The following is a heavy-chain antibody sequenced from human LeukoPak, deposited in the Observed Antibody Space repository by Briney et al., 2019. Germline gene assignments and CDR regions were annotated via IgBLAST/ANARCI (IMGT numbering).Heavy chain of an antibody. CDR3: ARVQKQLVFYYHYMDV. CDR1: GFTFSSYS. V-gene: IGHV3-21*01. J-gene: IGHJ6*03. Sequence: KPGGSLRLSCAASGFTFSSYSMNWVRQAPGKGLEWVSSISSSSSYIYYADSVKGRFTISRDNAKNSLYLQMNSLRAEDTAVYYCARVQKQLVFYYHYMDVWGKGTTVTISS. D-gene: IGHD6-13*01. CDR2: ISSSSSYI.